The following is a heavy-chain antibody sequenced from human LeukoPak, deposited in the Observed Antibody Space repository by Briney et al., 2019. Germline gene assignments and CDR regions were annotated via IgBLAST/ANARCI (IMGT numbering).Heavy chain of an antibody. CDR3: ARGTEYSSSPFDY. CDR1: GFTFDDYA. J-gene: IGHJ4*02. Sequence: PGGSLRLSCAASGFTFDDYAMHWVRQAPGKGLEWVSGISWNNGNIGYADSVKGRFTISRDNAKNSLYLQMNSLRAEDTAVYYCARGTEYSSSPFDYWGQGTLVTVSS. V-gene: IGHV3-9*01. D-gene: IGHD6-6*01. CDR2: ISWNNGNI.